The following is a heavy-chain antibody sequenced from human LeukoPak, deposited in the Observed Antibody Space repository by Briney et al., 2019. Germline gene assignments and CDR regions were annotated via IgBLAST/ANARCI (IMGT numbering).Heavy chain of an antibody. CDR1: GGSFSVYY. J-gene: IGHJ1*01. D-gene: IGHD1-26*01. Sequence: KPSETLSLTCAVCGGSFSVYYWSWIRQSPEKGLEWIGEMSHTGATNYNPSLKSRVTISVDTSKNQFSLKLSSVTAADTAVYYCAYSAGAASYFQHWGQGTLVTVSS. V-gene: IGHV4-34*01. CDR2: MSHTGAT. CDR3: AYSAGAASYFQH.